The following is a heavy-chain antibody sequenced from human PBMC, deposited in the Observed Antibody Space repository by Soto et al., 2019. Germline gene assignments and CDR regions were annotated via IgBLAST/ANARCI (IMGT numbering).Heavy chain of an antibody. V-gene: IGHV3-7*03. CDR1: GFMFGSYW. CDR3: ARVRATDYEIDY. D-gene: IGHD4-17*01. Sequence: GGSLRLSCTASGFMFGSYWMTWVRHVPGKGLQWVANIKRDGSEKYYVDFVKGRFTISRDNADNSVSLDMNNLRVDDTATYYCARVRATDYEIDYWGQGALVTVSS. CDR2: IKRDGSEK. J-gene: IGHJ4*02.